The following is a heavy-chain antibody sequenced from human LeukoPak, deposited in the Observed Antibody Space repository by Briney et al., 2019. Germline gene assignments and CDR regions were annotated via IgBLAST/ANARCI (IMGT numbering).Heavy chain of an antibody. CDR1: GFTFSSYA. D-gene: IGHD3-9*01. Sequence: PGGSLRLSCAASGFTFSSYAMSWVRQAPGKGLEWVSAISGSGGSTYYADSVKGRFTISRDNSKNTLYLQMSSLRAEDTAVYYCVKDLGYYDILTGYYRSGDYYYGMDVWGKGTTVTVSS. J-gene: IGHJ6*04. V-gene: IGHV3-23*01. CDR3: VKDLGYYDILTGYYRSGDYYYGMDV. CDR2: ISGSGGST.